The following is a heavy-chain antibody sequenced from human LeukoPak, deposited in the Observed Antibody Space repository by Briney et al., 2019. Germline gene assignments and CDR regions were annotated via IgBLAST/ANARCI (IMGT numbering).Heavy chain of an antibody. CDR3: ARQEPFDLGSQWYFDL. D-gene: IGHD1-14*01. V-gene: IGHV4-59*08. Sequence: SETLSLTCTVSGGSISSYYWSWIRQPPGKGLEWIGYFYYSGSTNYNPSLKSRVTISVDTSKNQFSLKLSSVTAADTAVYYCARQEPFDLGSQWYFDLWGRGTLVTVSS. CDR1: GGSISSYY. J-gene: IGHJ2*01. CDR2: FYYSGST.